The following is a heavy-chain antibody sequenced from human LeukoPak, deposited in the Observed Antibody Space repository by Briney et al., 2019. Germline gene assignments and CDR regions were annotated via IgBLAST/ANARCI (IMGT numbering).Heavy chain of an antibody. D-gene: IGHD3-22*01. V-gene: IGHV4-61*02. CDR1: GGSISSGSYY. Sequence: PSQTLSLTCTVSGGSISSGSYYWSWIRQPAGKGLEWIGRIYTSGSTNYNPSLKSRVTISVDTSKNQFSPKLSSVTAADTAVYYCACLTTADAFDIWGQGTMVTVSS. CDR2: IYTSGST. J-gene: IGHJ3*02. CDR3: ACLTTADAFDI.